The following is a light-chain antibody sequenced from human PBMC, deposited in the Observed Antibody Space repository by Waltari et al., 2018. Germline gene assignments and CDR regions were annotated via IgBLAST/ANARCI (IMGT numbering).Light chain of an antibody. CDR2: KIS. Sequence: VVMTQSPLSLPVTLGQPASIPCRSSQSLVYSDGNIYLNWFQQRPGQSPRRLIYKISNRDSGVPDRFSGSGSGTDFTLKISRVEAEDVGVYYCMQATQWPYTFGQGTKLEIK. CDR1: QSLVYSDGNIY. V-gene: IGKV2-30*01. J-gene: IGKJ2*01. CDR3: MQATQWPYT.